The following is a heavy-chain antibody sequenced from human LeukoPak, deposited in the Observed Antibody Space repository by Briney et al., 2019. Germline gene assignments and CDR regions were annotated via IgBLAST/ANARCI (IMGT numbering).Heavy chain of an antibody. CDR1: GGSFSGYY. D-gene: IGHD1-26*01. J-gene: IGHJ4*02. Sequence: PSETLSLTCAVYGGSFSGYYWSWIRQPPGKGLEWIGYIYYSGSTNYNPSLKSRVTISVDTSKNQFSLKLSSVTAADTAVYYCARDTTYSGSDYWGQGTLVTVSS. CDR3: ARDTTYSGSDY. CDR2: IYYSGST. V-gene: IGHV4-59*01.